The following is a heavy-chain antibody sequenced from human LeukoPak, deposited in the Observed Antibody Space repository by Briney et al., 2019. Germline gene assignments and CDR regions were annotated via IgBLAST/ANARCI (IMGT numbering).Heavy chain of an antibody. CDR3: AGGGITIFGVAEYYFDY. Sequence: PGGSLRLSCAASGFTFSSYSMNWVRQAPGKGLEWVSSISSSSSYIYYADSVKGRFTTSRDNAKNSLYLQMNSLRAEDTAVYYCAGGGITIFGVAEYYFDYWGQGTLVTVSS. CDR1: GFTFSSYS. CDR2: ISSSSSYI. D-gene: IGHD3-3*01. V-gene: IGHV3-21*04. J-gene: IGHJ4*02.